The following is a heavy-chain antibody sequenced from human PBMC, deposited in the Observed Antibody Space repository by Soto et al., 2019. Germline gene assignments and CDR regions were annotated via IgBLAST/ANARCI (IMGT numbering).Heavy chain of an antibody. CDR3: ARGLGYCSSTSCRRYNWFDP. V-gene: IGHV1-8*01. Sequence: QVQLVQSGAEVKKPGASVKVSCKASGYTFTSYDINWVRQATGQGLEWMGWMNPNSGNTGYAQKFQGRVTMTRNTSISTAHMELSSLRSEDTAVYYCARGLGYCSSTSCRRYNWFDPWGQGTLVTVSS. J-gene: IGHJ5*02. CDR2: MNPNSGNT. CDR1: GYTFTSYD. D-gene: IGHD2-2*01.